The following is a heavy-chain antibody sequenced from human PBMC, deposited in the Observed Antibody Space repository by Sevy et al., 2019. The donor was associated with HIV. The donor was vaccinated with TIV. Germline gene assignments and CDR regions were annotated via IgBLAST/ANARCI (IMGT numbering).Heavy chain of an antibody. CDR3: AKVKRIAVAGRSYFDY. CDR1: GFTFSSYA. CDR2: ISGSGGST. J-gene: IGHJ4*02. Sequence: GGSLRLSCAASGFTFSSYAMSWVRQAPGKGLEWVSAISGSGGSTYYADSVKGRFTISRDNSKNALYLQMNSPRAEDTAVYYCAKVKRIAVAGRSYFDYWGQGTLVTVSS. V-gene: IGHV3-23*01. D-gene: IGHD6-19*01.